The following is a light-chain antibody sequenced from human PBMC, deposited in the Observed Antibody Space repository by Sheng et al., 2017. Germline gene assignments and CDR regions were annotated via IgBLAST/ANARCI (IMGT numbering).Light chain of an antibody. Sequence: DIQMTQSPSSLSASVGDRVTITCRASQSISSYLNWYQXKAGKTPQLLIYAASSLQSGVPSRFSGSGSGTDFTLTISSLQPEDFATYYCQQSYSTRGAFGQGTKVEIK. CDR3: QQSYSTRGA. J-gene: IGKJ1*01. CDR1: QSISSY. V-gene: IGKV1-39*01. CDR2: AAS.